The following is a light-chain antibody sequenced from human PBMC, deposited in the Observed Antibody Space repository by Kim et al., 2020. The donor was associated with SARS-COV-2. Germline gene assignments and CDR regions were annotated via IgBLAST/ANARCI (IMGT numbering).Light chain of an antibody. CDR3: LQYDSYPYT. Sequence: DILMTQSPSSLSASVGDRVTITCRASQGIRNFLAWYQQKPETAPKRLIYAASSLQSGVPSRFSGIGSGTKFTLTISSLQPEDFATYYCLQYDSYPYTFGQGTKLEI. CDR1: QGIRNF. CDR2: AAS. J-gene: IGKJ2*01. V-gene: IGKV1-17*01.